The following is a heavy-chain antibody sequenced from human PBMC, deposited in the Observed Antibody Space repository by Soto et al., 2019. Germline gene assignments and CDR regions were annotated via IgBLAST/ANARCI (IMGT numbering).Heavy chain of an antibody. J-gene: IGHJ3*01. Sequence: QVQLVQSGAVVKKPGSSVEVSCKASGGTFNGYGISWVRQAPGQGLEWMGGTVPVFDTSKYAPRFQGRVTITADNSTSTAYMERSSVRSEDRAIYFCARGVSNSGAYYTGPSAYDLWGQGTLVIVSS. CDR1: GGTFNGYG. CDR3: ARGVSNSGAYYTGPSAYDL. D-gene: IGHD3-10*01. CDR2: TVPVFDTS. V-gene: IGHV1-69*06.